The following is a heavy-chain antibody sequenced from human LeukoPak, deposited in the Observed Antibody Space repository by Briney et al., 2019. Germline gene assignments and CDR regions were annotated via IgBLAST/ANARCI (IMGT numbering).Heavy chain of an antibody. J-gene: IGHJ3*02. D-gene: IGHD2-15*01. V-gene: IGHV4-4*02. CDR1: GGSISSSNW. CDR2: IYHSGST. Sequence: PSETLSLTCAVSGGSISSSNWWSWVRQPPGKGLEWIGEIYHSGSTNYNPSLKSRVTISVDKAKNQFSLKLSSVTAADTAVYYCARPGVVAAPTDAFDIWGQGTMATVSS. CDR3: ARPGVVAAPTDAFDI.